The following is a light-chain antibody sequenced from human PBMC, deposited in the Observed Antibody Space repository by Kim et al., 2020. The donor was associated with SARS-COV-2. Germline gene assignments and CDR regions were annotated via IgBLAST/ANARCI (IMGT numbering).Light chain of an antibody. Sequence: PGQADSITCSGYNLEGKYVSWYQQKPGHAPVVVIYKDNQRPSGIPERFSGSNSGNTATLTISGTQAMDEADYYCQAWDSSTHNYVFGAGTKVTVL. CDR1: NLEGKY. J-gene: IGLJ1*01. CDR2: KDN. CDR3: QAWDSSTHNYV. V-gene: IGLV3-1*01.